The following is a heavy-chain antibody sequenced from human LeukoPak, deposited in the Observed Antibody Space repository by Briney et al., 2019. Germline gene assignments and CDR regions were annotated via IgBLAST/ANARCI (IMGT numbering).Heavy chain of an antibody. CDR3: ARVWANSGNFYGEDY. CDR2: ISSSGSYI. D-gene: IGHD1-26*01. V-gene: IGHV3-21*04. Sequence: PGGSLKLSCAASGFTFSSYSMNWVRQAPGKGLEWVSSISSSGSYIYYADSMQGRFTISRDNSKNSLFLQMNSLRAEDTAVYYCARVWANSGNFYGEDYWGQGTLVTVSS. CDR1: GFTFSSYS. J-gene: IGHJ4*02.